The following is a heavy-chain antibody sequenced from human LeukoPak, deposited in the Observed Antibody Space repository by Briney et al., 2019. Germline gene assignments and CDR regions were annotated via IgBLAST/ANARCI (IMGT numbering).Heavy chain of an antibody. CDR2: IKSKTDGGTT. D-gene: IGHD2-21*01. CDR1: GFTFSNAW. CDR3: TTDFGRYCGGDCCYLYDY. V-gene: IGHV3-15*01. Sequence: GGSLRLSCAASGFTFSNAWMSWVRQAPGKGLEWVGRIKSKTDGGTTDYAAPVKGRFTISRDDSKNTLYLQMNSLKTKDTAVYYCTTDFGRYCGGDCCYLYDYWGQGTLVTVSS. J-gene: IGHJ4*02.